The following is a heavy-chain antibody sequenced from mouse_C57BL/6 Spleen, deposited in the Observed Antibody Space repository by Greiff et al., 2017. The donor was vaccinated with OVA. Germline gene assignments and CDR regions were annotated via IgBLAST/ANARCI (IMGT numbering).Heavy chain of an antibody. V-gene: IGHV14-3*01. CDR1: GFNIKHTY. CDR2: IDPANGNT. J-gene: IGHJ3*01. D-gene: IGHD3-3*01. Sequence: VQLKQSVAELVRPGASVKLSCTASGFNIKHTYMHWVKQRPEQGLEWIGRIDPANGNTKYAPKFQGKATITADPSSNTAYLQLSSLTSEDTAIYYCAREGGAGWFAYWGQGTLVTVSA. CDR3: AREGGAGWFAY.